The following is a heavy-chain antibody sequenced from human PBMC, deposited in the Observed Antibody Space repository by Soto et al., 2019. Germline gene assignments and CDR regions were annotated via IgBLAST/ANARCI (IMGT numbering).Heavy chain of an antibody. CDR3: ARITMVRGVIVY. V-gene: IGHV1-8*01. CDR2: MNPNSGNT. CDR1: GYTFTSYD. D-gene: IGHD3-10*01. J-gene: IGHJ4*02. Sequence: GASVKVSCKASGYTFTSYDINWVRQATGQGLEWMGWMNPNSGNTGYAQKFQGRVTMTRNTSISTAYMELSSLRSEDTDVYYCARITMVRGVIVYWGQGTLVTVSS.